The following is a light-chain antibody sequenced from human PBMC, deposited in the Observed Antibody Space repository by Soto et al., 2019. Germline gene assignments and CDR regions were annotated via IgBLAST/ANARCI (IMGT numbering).Light chain of an antibody. V-gene: IGKV2-28*01. Sequence: EIVLTQSPLSLPVTPGEPASISCRSSRNLLHSNGYYYLDWYLQKPGQSPQLLIYLGSNRASRVPDRFGGSGSGTDFTLTISRVEAEDVGVYFCAQGLATPFTFGGGTKVEIK. J-gene: IGKJ4*01. CDR3: AQGLATPFT. CDR1: RNLLHSNGYYY. CDR2: LGS.